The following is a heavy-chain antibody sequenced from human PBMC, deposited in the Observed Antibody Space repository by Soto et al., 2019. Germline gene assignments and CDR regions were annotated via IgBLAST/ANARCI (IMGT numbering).Heavy chain of an antibody. J-gene: IGHJ3*01. V-gene: IGHV5-51*01. D-gene: IGHD6-13*01. Sequence: ESLKISCKASGYKFTTYWIGWVRQMPGKGLEWMGIVYPGDSETRYSPSFQGHVTVSADTSLSTAYLHWNSLWASDTAMYYCARHAAAGGYNCDALDLWGKGKMVNV. CDR2: VYPGDSET. CDR1: GYKFTTYW. CDR3: ARHAAAGGYNCDALDL.